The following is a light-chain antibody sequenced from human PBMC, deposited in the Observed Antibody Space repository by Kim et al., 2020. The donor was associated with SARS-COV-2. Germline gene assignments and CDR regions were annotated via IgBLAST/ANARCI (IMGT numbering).Light chain of an antibody. Sequence: DIVMTQSPDSLAVSLGEMATISCKSSQTILSRSNNRNYLAWYQHKPGQPPKLLIYWASARESGVPDRFSGSGSGTDFTLTITSLQAEDVAVYYCQQYYAIPHTFGQGTKLEI. J-gene: IGKJ2*01. CDR1: QTILSRSNNRNY. CDR3: QQYYAIPHT. CDR2: WAS. V-gene: IGKV4-1*01.